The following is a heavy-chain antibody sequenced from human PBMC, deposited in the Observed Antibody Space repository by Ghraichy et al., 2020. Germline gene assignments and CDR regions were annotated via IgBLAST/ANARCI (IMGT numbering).Heavy chain of an antibody. V-gene: IGHV3-30-3*01. J-gene: IGHJ3*02. CDR3: ARESGGYDSSGSYAFDI. Sequence: GGSLRLSCAASGFTFSSYAMHWVRQAPGKGLEWVAVISYDGSNKYYADSVKGRFTISRDNSKNTLYLQMNSLRAEDTAVYYCARESGGYDSSGSYAFDIWGQGTMVTVSS. CDR1: GFTFSSYA. CDR2: ISYDGSNK. D-gene: IGHD3-22*01.